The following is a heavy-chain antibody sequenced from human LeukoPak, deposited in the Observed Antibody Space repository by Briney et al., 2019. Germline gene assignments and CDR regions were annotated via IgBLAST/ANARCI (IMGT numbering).Heavy chain of an antibody. Sequence: ASVKVSCKASGGTFSSYAISWVRQAPGQGLEWMGGIIPIFGTANYAQKFQGRVTITADESTSTAYMELSSLRSEDTAVYYCGGYSYGYGNFDYWGQGTLVTVSS. CDR3: GGYSYGYGNFDY. D-gene: IGHD5-18*01. CDR2: IIPIFGTA. J-gene: IGHJ4*02. CDR1: GGTFSSYA. V-gene: IGHV1-69*13.